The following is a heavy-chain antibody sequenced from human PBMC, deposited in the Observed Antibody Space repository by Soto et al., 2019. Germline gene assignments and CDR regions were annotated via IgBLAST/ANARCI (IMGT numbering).Heavy chain of an antibody. V-gene: IGHV4-59*08. Sequence: PSETLSLTCTVSGGSMNSYYWSRIRQAPGKGLEWIANIYYTGSTTYNPSLKSRVTISVDTSKNQFSLKLTSVTATDTAVYYCARKYRDYFDYWGQGALVTVSS. D-gene: IGHD2-2*01. CDR3: ARKYRDYFDY. CDR1: GGSMNSYY. CDR2: IYYTGST. J-gene: IGHJ4*02.